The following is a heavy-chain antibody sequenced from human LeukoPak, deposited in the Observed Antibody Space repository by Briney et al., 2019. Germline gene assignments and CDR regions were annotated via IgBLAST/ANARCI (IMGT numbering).Heavy chain of an antibody. V-gene: IGHV1-2*02. CDR1: GYTFTAYY. D-gene: IGHD4-11*01. CDR2: INPNSGGT. J-gene: IGHJ4*02. Sequence: GASVKVSCKASGYTFTAYYIHWVRQAPGQGLEWMGWINPNSGGTNYAQKFQGRVTMTRDTSISTAYMELSRLRSDDTAVYYCARPDLDGVTYSPFDYWGQGTLVTVSS. CDR3: ARPDLDGVTYSPFDY.